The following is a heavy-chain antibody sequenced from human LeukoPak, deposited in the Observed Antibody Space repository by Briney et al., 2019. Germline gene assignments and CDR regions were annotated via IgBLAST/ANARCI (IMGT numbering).Heavy chain of an antibody. CDR3: AVLATYYDIYSAFDY. J-gene: IGHJ4*02. CDR1: GGSIGSSSYY. V-gene: IGHV4-39*01. D-gene: IGHD3-9*01. Sequence: SETLSLTCTVSGGSIGSSSYYWGWIRQPPGKGLEWIGSIYYSGSTYYNPSLKSRVTISVDTSKNQFSLKLSSVTAADTAVCYCAVLATYYDIYSAFDYWGQGTLVTVSS. CDR2: IYYSGST.